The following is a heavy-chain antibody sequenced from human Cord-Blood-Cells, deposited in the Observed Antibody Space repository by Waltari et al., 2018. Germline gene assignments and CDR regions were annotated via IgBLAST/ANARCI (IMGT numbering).Heavy chain of an antibody. CDR3: ARSPGIAAADAFDI. Sequence: EVQLVQSGAEVKKPGESLKISGKGSGYSFTTYRIGWVCQTPGKGLEWMGIIYPVDSDTRYSPSFQGQVTISADKSISTAYLQWSSLKASDTASYYCARSPGIAAADAFDIWGQGTMVTVSS. J-gene: IGHJ3*02. CDR1: GYSFTTYR. V-gene: IGHV5-51*01. CDR2: IYPVDSDT. D-gene: IGHD6-13*01.